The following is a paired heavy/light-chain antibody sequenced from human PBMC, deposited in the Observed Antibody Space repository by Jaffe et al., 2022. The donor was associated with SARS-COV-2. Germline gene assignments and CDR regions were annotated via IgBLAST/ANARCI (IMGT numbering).Light chain of an antibody. CDR2: RNN. J-gene: IGLJ3*02. CDR1: SSNIGTTY. V-gene: IGLV1-47*01. CDR3: AAWDDSLSGRV. Sequence: QSVLTQPPSASGAPGQRVTISCSGSSSNIGTTYVYWYQQLPGMAPRLLIYRNNQRPSGVPDRFSGSRSGTSASLAISGLRSEDEADYYCAAWDDSLSGRVFGGGTKLTVL.
Heavy chain of an antibody. CDR3: TRSPSYDDNALGF. Sequence: ETQLVESGGGWVQPGGSLRLSCAASGFTFSDHYMDWVRQAPGKGLEWVGRSRNKANSYTIEYAASVKGRFTISRDYSKTSLYLQMNSLKTEDTAVYYCTRSPSYDDNALGFWGQGTLVTVSS. CDR1: GFTFSDHY. CDR2: SRNKANSYTI. J-gene: IGHJ4*02. D-gene: IGHD3-22*01. V-gene: IGHV3-72*01.